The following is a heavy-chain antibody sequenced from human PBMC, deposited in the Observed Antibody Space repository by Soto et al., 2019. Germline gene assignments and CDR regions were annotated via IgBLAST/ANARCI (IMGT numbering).Heavy chain of an antibody. J-gene: IGHJ4*02. CDR3: ATSQKGYNWNYFDH. D-gene: IGHD1-20*01. CDR2: VFYTGFT. CDR1: GASISGSYYY. Sequence: SETLSLTCAVSGASISGSYYYWAWLRQPPGKGPEWIGSVFYTGFTSYTPSLESRVSVSVDTSKSQFSLKLSAVTAADTAVYYCATSQKGYNWNYFDHWGQGALVTVS. V-gene: IGHV4-39*01.